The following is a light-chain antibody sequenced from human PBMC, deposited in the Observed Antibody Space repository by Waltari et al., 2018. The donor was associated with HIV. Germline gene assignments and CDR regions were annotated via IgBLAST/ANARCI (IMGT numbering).Light chain of an antibody. CDR2: GAS. CDR1: QSVSSF. CDR3: QQRSDWPSIS. Sequence: EIVLTQSPATLSLSPGERATLSCRASQSVSSFLAWYQQKPGQAPRLLIYGASNRATGISSRFSGSGSGTDFTLTISNLEPEDFAVYYCQQRSDWPSISFGQGTRLEIK. V-gene: IGKV3-11*01. J-gene: IGKJ5*01.